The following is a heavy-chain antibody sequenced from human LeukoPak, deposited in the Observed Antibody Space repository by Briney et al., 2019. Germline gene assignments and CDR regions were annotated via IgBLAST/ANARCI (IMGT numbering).Heavy chain of an antibody. D-gene: IGHD4-23*01. CDR2: VDPSGGSA. J-gene: IGHJ4*02. CDR3: ARGDYGGNFDY. V-gene: IGHV1-46*01. Sequence: ASVKVSCKASGYTFTNYYIHWVRQAPGQGLEWMGVVDPSGGSATYAQKFQGRVTMTRDMSTSTVYMELSGLRSEDTAVYYCARGDYGGNFDYWGQGTLVTVSS. CDR1: GYTFTNYY.